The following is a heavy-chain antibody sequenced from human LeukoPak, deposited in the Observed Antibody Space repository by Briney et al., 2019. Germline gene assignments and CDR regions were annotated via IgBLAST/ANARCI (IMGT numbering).Heavy chain of an antibody. CDR2: IYHSGST. CDR1: GGFISSSNW. V-gene: IGHV4-4*02. J-gene: IGHJ6*02. CDR3: ARAQGYGGKEWYYYYYGMDV. Sequence: SETLSLTCAVSGGFISSSNWWSWVRQPPGKGPEWIGEIYHSGSTNYNPSLKSRVTISVDKSKNQFSLKLSSVTAADTAVYYCARAQGYGGKEWYYYYYGMDVWGQGTTVTVSS. D-gene: IGHD4-23*01.